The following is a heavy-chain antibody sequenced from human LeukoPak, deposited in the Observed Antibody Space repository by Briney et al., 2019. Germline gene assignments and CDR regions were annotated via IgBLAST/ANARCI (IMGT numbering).Heavy chain of an antibody. CDR2: ISGSGGST. J-gene: IGHJ4*01. Sequence: GGTLRLSCAASGFTFSSYAMNWVRQAPGKGLEWVSAISGSGGSTYYADSVKGRFTISRDNSKNTLYLQMNSLRAEDTAVYFCARDVDFYASGSYSDYWGQGTLATVSS. CDR1: GFTFSSYA. D-gene: IGHD3-10*01. CDR3: ARDVDFYASGSYSDY. V-gene: IGHV3-23*01.